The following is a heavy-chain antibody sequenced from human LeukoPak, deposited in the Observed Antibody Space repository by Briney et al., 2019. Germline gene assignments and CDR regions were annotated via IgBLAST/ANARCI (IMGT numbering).Heavy chain of an antibody. Sequence: PGGSMRLSCAASGFTVSSTYMRWVRQAPGKGLEWVSVIYSGGSTYYADSVKGRFTISRDNSKNTLYLQMNSMRAEDTAVYYCARDRLYSSSSEDYWGQGTLVTVSS. D-gene: IGHD6-6*01. CDR1: GFTVSSTY. J-gene: IGHJ4*02. V-gene: IGHV3-53*01. CDR3: ARDRLYSSSSEDY. CDR2: IYSGGST.